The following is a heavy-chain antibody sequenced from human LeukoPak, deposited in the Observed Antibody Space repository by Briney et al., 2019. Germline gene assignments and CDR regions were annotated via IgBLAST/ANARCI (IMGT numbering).Heavy chain of an antibody. V-gene: IGHV3-21*01. CDR1: GFTFSLYS. J-gene: IGHJ6*03. D-gene: IGHD3-10*01. Sequence: PGGSLRLSCAASGFTFSLYSMNWVRQAPGKGLEWVSSISSSSSYIYYADSLKGRFTISRDNAENSLYLQINSLRAEDTAVYYCARDRGSSPMDVWGKGTTVTVSS. CDR3: ARDRGSSPMDV. CDR2: ISSSSSYI.